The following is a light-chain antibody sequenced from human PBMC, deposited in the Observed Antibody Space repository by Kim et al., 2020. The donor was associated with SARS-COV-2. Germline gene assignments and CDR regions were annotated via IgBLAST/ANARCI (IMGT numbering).Light chain of an antibody. J-gene: IGLJ2*01. Sequence: VSPGQTACMTCSGDKLGDRYGFWYQQKPGKSPRLVIYQDSKRPSGIPDRCAGPNSGNTATLTIGGTQTADEADYYGQAWDSSTAIFGGGTKLTVL. CDR1: KLGDRY. V-gene: IGLV3-1*01. CDR2: QDS. CDR3: QAWDSSTAI.